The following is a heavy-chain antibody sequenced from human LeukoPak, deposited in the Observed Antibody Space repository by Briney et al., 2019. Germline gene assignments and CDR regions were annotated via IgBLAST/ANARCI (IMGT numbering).Heavy chain of an antibody. CDR2: IYYSGST. D-gene: IGHD2-15*01. J-gene: IGHJ5*02. CDR3: ARHRCSGGSCYPMNWFDP. Sequence: SGTLSLTCSVSGGSMRSYYWSWIRQPPGKGLEWMGYIYYSGSTNYNPPLESRVTISVDTSKNQFSLKLSSVIAADTAVYYCARHRCSGGSCYPMNWFDPWGQGTLVTASS. CDR1: GGSMRSYY. V-gene: IGHV4-59*08.